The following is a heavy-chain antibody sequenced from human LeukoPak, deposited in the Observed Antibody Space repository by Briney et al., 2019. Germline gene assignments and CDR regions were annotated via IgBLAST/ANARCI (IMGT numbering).Heavy chain of an antibody. CDR3: ARERMWPLEAFDI. CDR1: GYTFTSYY. CDR2: INPSGGST. D-gene: IGHD2-21*01. Sequence: ASVKVSCKASGYTFTSYYMHWVRQAPGQGLEWMGIINPSGGSTSYAQKFQGRVTMTRDMSTSTAYMELRSLRSDDTAVYYCARERMWPLEAFDIWGQGTMVTVSS. V-gene: IGHV1-46*01. J-gene: IGHJ3*02.